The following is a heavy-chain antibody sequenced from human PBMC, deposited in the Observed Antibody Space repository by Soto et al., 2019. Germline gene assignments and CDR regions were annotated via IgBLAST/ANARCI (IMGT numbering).Heavy chain of an antibody. V-gene: IGHV3-15*01. CDR1: GFSFRNAW. CDR3: TTDLQAYCDGTTCYAGNYYYDDMDV. J-gene: IGHJ6*02. CDR2: IKSQGDGGTR. Sequence: LRLSCAASGFSFRNAWMSWVRQAPGKGLEWVGHIKSQGDGGTRDYAAPVKGRFTISRDDSKNTLFLQMNSLKNEDTAVYFCTTDLQAYCDGTTCYAGNYYYDDMDVWRQGTTVTVSS. D-gene: IGHD2-2*01.